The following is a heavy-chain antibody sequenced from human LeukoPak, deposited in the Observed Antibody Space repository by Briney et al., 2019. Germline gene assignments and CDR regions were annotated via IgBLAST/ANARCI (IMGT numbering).Heavy chain of an antibody. Sequence: SESLSLTCAVYGGSFSGYYWSWIRQPPGKGLEWIGEINHSGSTNYNPSLKSRVTISVDTSKNQFSLKLSSVTAADTAVYYCARGGNLAAFDIWGQGTMVTVSS. V-gene: IGHV4-34*01. CDR2: INHSGST. J-gene: IGHJ3*02. CDR3: ARGGNLAAFDI. CDR1: GGSFSGYY. D-gene: IGHD1-14*01.